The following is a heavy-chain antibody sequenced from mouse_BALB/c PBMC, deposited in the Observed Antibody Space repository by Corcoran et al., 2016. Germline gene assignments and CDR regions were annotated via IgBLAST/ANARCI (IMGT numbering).Heavy chain of an antibody. CDR1: GYTFTSYV. CDR3: ARSTGPYSCDY. CDR2: INPYNDGT. V-gene: IGHV1S136*01. D-gene: IGHD4-1*02. J-gene: IGHJ2*01. Sequence: EVLLQQSGPELVKPGASVKMSCKASGYTFTSYVMHWVKQKPGQGLEWIGYINPYNDGTKYNEKFKGKATLTSDKSSSTAYMELSSLTSEDSAVYDCARSTGPYSCDYWGQGTTLTVSS.